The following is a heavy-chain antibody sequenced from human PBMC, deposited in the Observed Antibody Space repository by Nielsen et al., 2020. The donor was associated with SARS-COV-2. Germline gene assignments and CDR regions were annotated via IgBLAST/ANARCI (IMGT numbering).Heavy chain of an antibody. CDR2: IRGSGDKT. CDR3: ARFGRIVDVGGGTTFPDVFDV. J-gene: IGHJ3*01. V-gene: IGHV3-23*01. Sequence: GGSLRLSCAASGFTFTSYAMAWVRQAPAKGLEWVSGIRGSGDKTYYADSVKGRFTISRDNSKDTLDLQMNSLRVEDTAVYLCARFGRIVDVGGGTTFPDVFDVWGQGTAVTVSS. D-gene: IGHD1-26*01. CDR1: GFTFTSYA.